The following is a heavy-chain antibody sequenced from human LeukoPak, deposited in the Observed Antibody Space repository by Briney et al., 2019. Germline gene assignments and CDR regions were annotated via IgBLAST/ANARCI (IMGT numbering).Heavy chain of an antibody. CDR1: GGSISSSSYY. CDR2: IYYSGST. J-gene: IGHJ6*02. Sequence: SETLSLTCTVSGGSISSSSYYWGWIRQPPGKGLEWIGSIYYSGSTYYNPSLKSRVTISVDTSKNQFSLKLSSVTAADTAVYYCARARGFYYYGMDVWGQGTTVTLSS. V-gene: IGHV4-39*01. D-gene: IGHD3-22*01. CDR3: ARARGFYYYGMDV.